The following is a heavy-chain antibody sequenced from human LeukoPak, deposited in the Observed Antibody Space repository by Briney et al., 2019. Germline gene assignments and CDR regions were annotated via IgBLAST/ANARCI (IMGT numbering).Heavy chain of an antibody. CDR1: GFTFSSYG. D-gene: IGHD3-22*01. V-gene: IGHV3-30*03. J-gene: IGHJ3*02. CDR2: ISYDGSNK. CDR3: AIHGYDSSGYYSGAFDI. Sequence: PGGSLRLSCAASGFTFSSYGMHWVRQAPGKGLEWVAVISYDGSNKYYADSVKGRFTISRDNSKNTLYLQMNSLRAEDTAVYYCAIHGYDSSGYYSGAFDIWGQGTMVTVSS.